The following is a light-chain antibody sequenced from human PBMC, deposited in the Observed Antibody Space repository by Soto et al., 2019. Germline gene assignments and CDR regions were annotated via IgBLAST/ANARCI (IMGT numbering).Light chain of an antibody. CDR3: QHYTSVVLT. V-gene: IGKV3-20*01. CDR1: QSVSSTY. CDR2: GAS. Sequence: EIVLTQSPGTLSLSPGERATLSCRARQSVSSTYLAWYQQKPGQAPRLLIYGASSRATGIPDRFSGSGSGTDFTRTISRLEPEDFSVYYCQHYTSVVLTFGGGTKVEIK. J-gene: IGKJ4*01.